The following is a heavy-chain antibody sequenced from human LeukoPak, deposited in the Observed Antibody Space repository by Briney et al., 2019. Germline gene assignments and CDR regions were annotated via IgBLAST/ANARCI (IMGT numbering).Heavy chain of an antibody. D-gene: IGHD2-21*01. V-gene: IGHV3-30*02. CDR2: IWFDGSNK. CDR1: GFTFSSYG. CDR3: AIIWVRDAFDI. Sequence: GGSLRLSCAASGFTFSSYGIHWVRQAPSKGLEWVAFIWFDGSNKYYADSVKGRFTISRDNSKNTLNLQVNSLRAEDTAVYYCAIIWVRDAFDIWGQGTMVTVSS. J-gene: IGHJ3*02.